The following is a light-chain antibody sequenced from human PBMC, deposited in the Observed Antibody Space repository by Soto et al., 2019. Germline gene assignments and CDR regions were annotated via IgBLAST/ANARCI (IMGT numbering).Light chain of an antibody. V-gene: IGKV1-5*03. J-gene: IGKJ1*01. Sequence: DIQMTQSPSTLSASVGDRVTITCRASQTIDSWLAWYQQRPGKPPNLLIYKASTLASGVPSRFSGSGSGTEFTLTITSLQPDDFAPYYCQAYHIYSSTFGHGTKVEIK. CDR1: QTIDSW. CDR2: KAS. CDR3: QAYHIYSST.